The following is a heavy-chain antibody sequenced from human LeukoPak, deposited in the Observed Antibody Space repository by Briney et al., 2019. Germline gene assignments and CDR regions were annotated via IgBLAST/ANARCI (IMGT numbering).Heavy chain of an antibody. CDR1: GFSFSNYG. V-gene: IGHV3-33*01. CDR2: IWYDGSNK. Sequence: GGSLRLSCAAPGFSFSNYGMHWVRQAPGKGLEWVAVIWYDGSNKYYADSVKGRFTISRDNSKNTLYVQMSSLRAEDTAVYYCARSNNGGWGYCDYWGQGSLVTVSS. D-gene: IGHD3-16*01. CDR3: ARSNNGGWGYCDY. J-gene: IGHJ4*02.